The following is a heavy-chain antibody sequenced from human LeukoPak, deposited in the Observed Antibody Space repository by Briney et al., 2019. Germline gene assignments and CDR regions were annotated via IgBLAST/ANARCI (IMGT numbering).Heavy chain of an antibody. D-gene: IGHD5-18*01. CDR3: ARATEGYSYGYRVYYYYYMDV. CDR1: GFIFSSYG. Sequence: GGSLRLSCAASGFIFSSYGMHWVRQAPGKGLEWVAFIRYDGSNKYYAESVKGRFTISRDNSKNTLYLQMNSLRAEDTAVYYCARATEGYSYGYRVYYYYYMDVWGKGTTVTVSS. CDR2: IRYDGSNK. J-gene: IGHJ6*03. V-gene: IGHV3-30*02.